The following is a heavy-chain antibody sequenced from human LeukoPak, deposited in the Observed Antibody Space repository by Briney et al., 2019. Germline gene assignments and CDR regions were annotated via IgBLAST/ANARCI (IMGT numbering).Heavy chain of an antibody. Sequence: PSETLSLTCTVSGGSISSSSYYWGWIRQPPGKGLEWIGSIYYSGSTYYNPSLKSRVTISVDTSKNQFSLKLSSVTAADTAGYYCARAPLPGYYYYYMDVWGKGTTVTISS. J-gene: IGHJ6*03. CDR2: IYYSGST. CDR1: GGSISSSSYY. D-gene: IGHD1-26*01. V-gene: IGHV4-39*07. CDR3: ARAPLPGYYYYYMDV.